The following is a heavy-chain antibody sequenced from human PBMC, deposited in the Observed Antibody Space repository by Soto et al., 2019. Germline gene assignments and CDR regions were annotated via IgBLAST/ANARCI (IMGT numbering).Heavy chain of an antibody. CDR2: IYYSGST. V-gene: IGHV4-31*03. CDR1: GGSISSGGYY. CDR3: ARRKQNYYSRDV. Sequence: SETLSLTCTVSGGSISSGGYYWSWIRQHPGKGLERIGYIYYSGSTYYNPPLRSRVTISIDTSKNQFSLNLTSVPAADPAVYYGARRKQNYYSRDVGGQGTTVTVSS. J-gene: IGHJ6*02.